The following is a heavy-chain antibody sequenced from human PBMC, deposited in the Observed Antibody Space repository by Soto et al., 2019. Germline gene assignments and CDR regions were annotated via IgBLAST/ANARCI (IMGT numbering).Heavy chain of an antibody. CDR1: GFTFSSYW. CDR3: ARDVSTSCYDY. CDR2: IKQDGSEK. D-gene: IGHD2-2*01. J-gene: IGHJ4*02. V-gene: IGHV3-7*01. Sequence: PGGSLRLSCAASGFTFSSYWMNWVRQAPGKGLEWVANIKQDGSEKYYVDSVKGRFTISRDNAKNSLYLQMNSLRAEDTALYYCARDVSTSCYDYWGQGTLVTVSS.